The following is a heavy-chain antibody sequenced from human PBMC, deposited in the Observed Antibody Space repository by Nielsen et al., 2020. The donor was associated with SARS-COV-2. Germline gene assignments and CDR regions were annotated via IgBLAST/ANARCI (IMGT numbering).Heavy chain of an antibody. V-gene: IGHV3-48*02. CDR3: ASDPSYASSWLHYFGF. J-gene: IGHJ4*02. D-gene: IGHD5-12*01. Sequence: GESLKISCAASGFTFNTYAMNWVRQAPGKGLEWVAYISASSANIHYAASVNGRFTVSRDNAKNSLYLQMNNLRDEDTAVYYCASDPSYASSWLHYFGFWGQGTLVTVSS. CDR1: GFTFNTYA. CDR2: ISASSANI.